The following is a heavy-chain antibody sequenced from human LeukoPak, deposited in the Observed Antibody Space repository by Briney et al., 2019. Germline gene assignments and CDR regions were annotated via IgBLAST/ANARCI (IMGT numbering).Heavy chain of an antibody. CDR2: IYTSGST. V-gene: IGHV4-4*07. Sequence: SETLSLTCTVSGGSISSYYWSWIRQPAGKGLEWIGRIYTSGSTNYNPSLNSRVTISVDTSKNQFSLKLSSVTAADTAVYYCARVYYSSSYDYWYFDLWGRGTLVTVSS. D-gene: IGHD6-13*01. J-gene: IGHJ2*01. CDR3: ARVYYSSSYDYWYFDL. CDR1: GGSISSYY.